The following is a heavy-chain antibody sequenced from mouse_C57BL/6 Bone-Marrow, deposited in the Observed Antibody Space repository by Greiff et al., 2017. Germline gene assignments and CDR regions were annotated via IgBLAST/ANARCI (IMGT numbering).Heavy chain of an antibody. CDR3: TYDYLDY. Sequence: EVKVEESGGGLVQPGGSMKLSCVASGFTFSNYWMNWVRQSPEKGLEWVAQIRLKSDNYATHYAESVKGRFTISRDDSKSSVYLQINNLRAEDTGIYYCTYDYLDYWGQGTTLTVSS. V-gene: IGHV6-3*01. CDR2: IRLKSDNYAT. D-gene: IGHD2-3*01. J-gene: IGHJ2*01. CDR1: GFTFSNYW.